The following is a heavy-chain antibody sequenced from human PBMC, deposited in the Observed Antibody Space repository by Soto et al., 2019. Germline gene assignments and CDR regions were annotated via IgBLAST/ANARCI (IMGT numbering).Heavy chain of an antibody. CDR2: IIPIFGTA. V-gene: IGHV1-69*13. D-gene: IGHD2-2*02. J-gene: IGHJ6*02. Sequence: SSVKVSCKASGGTFSSYAISWVRQAPGQGLEWMGGIIPIFGTANYAQKFQGRVTITADESTSTAYMELSSLRSEDTAVYYCARDLHPIHSPYYYYYGMDVWGQGTTVTVSS. CDR1: GGTFSSYA. CDR3: ARDLHPIHSPYYYYYGMDV.